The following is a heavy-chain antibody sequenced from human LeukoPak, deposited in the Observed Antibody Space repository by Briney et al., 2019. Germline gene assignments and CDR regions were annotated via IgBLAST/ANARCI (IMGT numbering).Heavy chain of an antibody. J-gene: IGHJ4*02. D-gene: IGHD3-3*01. CDR3: ARRYDFWSGYPTAFDY. CDR2: INPNTGET. Sequence: ASVKVSCKASGYTFTGYYIHWVRQAPGQGLEWMGFINPNTGETSYAQKFQARVTMTRDTSISTAYMELSGLKSDDTAVYYCARRYDFWSGYPTAFDYWGQGTLVTVSS. V-gene: IGHV1-2*02. CDR1: GYTFTGYY.